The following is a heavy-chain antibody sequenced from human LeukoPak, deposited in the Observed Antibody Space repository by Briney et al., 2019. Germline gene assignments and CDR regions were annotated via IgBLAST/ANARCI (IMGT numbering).Heavy chain of an antibody. J-gene: IGHJ4*02. CDR3: ARDVDTAMVDY. CDR2: ISSGSSYI. D-gene: IGHD5-18*01. V-gene: IGHV3-21*01. Sequence: PGGSLRLSCAASGFTFSSYSMNWVRQAPGKGLEWVSSISSGSSYIYYADSVKGRFTISRDNAKNSLYLQMNSLRAEDTAVYYCARDVDTAMVDYWGQGTLATVSS. CDR1: GFTFSSYS.